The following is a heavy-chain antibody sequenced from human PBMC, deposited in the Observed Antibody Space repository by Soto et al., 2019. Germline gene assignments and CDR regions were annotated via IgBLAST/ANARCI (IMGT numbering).Heavy chain of an antibody. V-gene: IGHV3-53*01. Sequence: EVQLVESGGGLVQPGGSLRLYCAASGFTVSNNYMIWFRLPPGKGLEWVSLIYSGGTTYYADSVKGRFTISRDNSKNTLYLQMNSLRVEVTAVYYRARNGWGMATVGMWGPGTLVTVSS. CDR2: IYSGGTT. CDR1: GFTVSNNY. J-gene: IGHJ4*02. D-gene: IGHD4-4*01. CDR3: ARNGWGMATVGM.